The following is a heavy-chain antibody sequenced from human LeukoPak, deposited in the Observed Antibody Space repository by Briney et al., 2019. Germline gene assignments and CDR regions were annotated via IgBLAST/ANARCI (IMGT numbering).Heavy chain of an antibody. CDR3: ARAGGWSLYYFDY. CDR1: GFTFSSYD. Sequence: PGGSLRLSCAASGFTFSSYDMHWVRHATGKGLEWVSAIGTAGDTYYPGSVKGRFTISRENAKNSLYLQMNSLRAGDTAVYYCARAGGWSLYYFDYWGQGTLVTVSS. V-gene: IGHV3-13*01. CDR2: IGTAGDT. J-gene: IGHJ4*02. D-gene: IGHD6-19*01.